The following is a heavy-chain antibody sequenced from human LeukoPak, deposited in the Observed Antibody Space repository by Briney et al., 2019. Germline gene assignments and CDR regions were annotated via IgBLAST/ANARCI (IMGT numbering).Heavy chain of an antibody. J-gene: IGHJ6*03. CDR1: GGTFISYA. CDR3: ASSRGDYGGNTDYYSYMDV. CDR2: IIPIFGTA. Sequence: SVKVSCKASGGTFISYAISWVRQAPGQGLEWMGGIIPIFGTANSAQKFQGRVTITADKSTSTAYMELSSLRSEDTAVYYCASSRGDYGGNTDYYSYMDVWGKGTTVTVSS. D-gene: IGHD4-23*01. V-gene: IGHV1-69*06.